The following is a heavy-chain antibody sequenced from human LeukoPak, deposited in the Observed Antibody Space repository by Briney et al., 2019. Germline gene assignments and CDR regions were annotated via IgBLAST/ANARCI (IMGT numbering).Heavy chain of an antibody. D-gene: IGHD6-6*01. CDR1: GGSFRGYY. J-gene: IGHJ4*02. CDR3: AGPGAARLDY. CDR2: INRSGST. Sequence: PSETLSLTCAVYGGSFRGYYWSWIRQAPGKGLEWIGEINRSGSTNYNPSLKSRVTISVDTSKKQFSLNLSSATAADTAVYYCAGPGAARLDYWGQGILVTVSS. V-gene: IGHV4-34*01.